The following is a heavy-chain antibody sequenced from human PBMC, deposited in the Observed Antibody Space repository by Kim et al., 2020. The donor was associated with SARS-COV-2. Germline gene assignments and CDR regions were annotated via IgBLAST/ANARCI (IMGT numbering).Heavy chain of an antibody. V-gene: IGHV4-39*01. Sequence: SETLSLTCTVSGGSITSISFYWGWIRQTPGEKMEWIGSMYHTGSSYYNPSLKRRVTISVDTSKNQFFLNVRPVTAADTAVYYCARSWFGELFPCCFEPWG. D-gene: IGHD3-10*01. CDR2: MYHTGSS. J-gene: IGHJ5*02. CDR1: GGSITSISFY. CDR3: ARSWFGELFPCCFEP.